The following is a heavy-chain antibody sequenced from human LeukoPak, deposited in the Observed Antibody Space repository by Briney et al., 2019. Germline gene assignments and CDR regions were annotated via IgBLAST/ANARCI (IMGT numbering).Heavy chain of an antibody. V-gene: IGHV4-34*01. J-gene: IGHJ5*02. D-gene: IGHD1-26*01. CDR3: ARAFDSGLGWFDP. CDR2: INHSGST. Sequence: SETLSLTCAVYGGSFSGYYWSWIRQPPGKGLEWIGEINHSGSTNYNPSLKSRVTISVDTSKNQFSLKLSSVTAADTAVYYCARAFDSGLGWFDPWGQGTLVTVSS. CDR1: GGSFSGYY.